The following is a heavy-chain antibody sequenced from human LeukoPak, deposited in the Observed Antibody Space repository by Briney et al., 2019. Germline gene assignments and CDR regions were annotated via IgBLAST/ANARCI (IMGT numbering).Heavy chain of an antibody. CDR1: GYSFTSYW. CDR2: VYPGDSDT. Sequence: GESLKISCKGSGYSFTSYWIGWVRQMPVKGLEWMGIVYPGDSDTRYSPSFQGQVTISADRSISTAYLQWSSLKASDTAMYYCARRNYYDSSGYSPPDAFDIWGQGTMVTVSS. D-gene: IGHD3-22*01. V-gene: IGHV5-51*01. CDR3: ARRNYYDSSGYSPPDAFDI. J-gene: IGHJ3*02.